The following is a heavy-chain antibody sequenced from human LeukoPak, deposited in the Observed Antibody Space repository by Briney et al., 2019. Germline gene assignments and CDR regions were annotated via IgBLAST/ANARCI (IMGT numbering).Heavy chain of an antibody. CDR1: GGSFSGYY. D-gene: IGHD1-26*01. CDR3: ARRPTSGSLMGY. Sequence: SETLSLTCAVYGGSFSGYYWSWIRQHPGKGLEWIGEINHSGSTNYNPSLKSRVTISVDTSKNQFSLKLSSVTAADTAVYYCARRPTSGSLMGYWGQGTLVTVSS. J-gene: IGHJ4*02. CDR2: INHSGST. V-gene: IGHV4-34*01.